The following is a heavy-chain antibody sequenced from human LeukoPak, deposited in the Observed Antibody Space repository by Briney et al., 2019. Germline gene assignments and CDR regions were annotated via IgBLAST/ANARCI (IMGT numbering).Heavy chain of an antibody. D-gene: IGHD2-21*02. CDR3: ARGLSGSGSDCCPFKY. V-gene: IGHV3-30-3*01. Sequence: PGRSLRLSCAASGFTFSSYAMHWVRQAPGKGLEWVAVISYDGSNKYYADSVKGRFTISRDNSKNTLYLQMNSLRAEDTAVYYCARGLSGSGSDCCPFKYWGQGTLVTVSS. CDR1: GFTFSSYA. CDR2: ISYDGSNK. J-gene: IGHJ4*02.